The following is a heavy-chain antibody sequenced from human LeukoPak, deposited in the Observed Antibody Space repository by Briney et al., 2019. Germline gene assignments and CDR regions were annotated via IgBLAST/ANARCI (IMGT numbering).Heavy chain of an antibody. CDR1: GFTFSPYW. Sequence: QTGGSLRLSCAASGFTFSPYWMSWVRQAPGKGLEWVANIKPDGSEGYYVDSVEGRFTISRDNAKNSLYLQMNSLRAEDTAVYYCASSVGGFFDYWGQGNLVTVSS. J-gene: IGHJ4*02. D-gene: IGHD5/OR15-5a*01. CDR2: IKPDGSEG. CDR3: ASSVGGFFDY. V-gene: IGHV3-7*01.